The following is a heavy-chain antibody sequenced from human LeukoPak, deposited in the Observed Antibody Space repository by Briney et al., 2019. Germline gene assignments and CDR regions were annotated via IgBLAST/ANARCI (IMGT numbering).Heavy chain of an antibody. CDR1: GGSISSSSYY. V-gene: IGHV4-39*07. J-gene: IGHJ3*02. Sequence: SETLSLTCTVSGGSISSSSYYWGWIRQPPGKGLEWIGSIYYSGSTYYNPSLKSRVTILVDTSKNQFSLKLSSVTAADTAVYYCARILKGAFDIWGQGTMVTVSS. CDR3: ARILKGAFDI. CDR2: IYYSGST. D-gene: IGHD2-15*01.